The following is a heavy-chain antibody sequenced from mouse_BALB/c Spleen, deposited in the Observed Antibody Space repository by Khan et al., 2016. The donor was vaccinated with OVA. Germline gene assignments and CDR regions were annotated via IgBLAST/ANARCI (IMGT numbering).Heavy chain of an antibody. CDR3: ARAYGYWYFDV. Sequence: QVQLQQPGAELVRPGSSVKISCKASGYAFSSYWMNWMKQRPGQGLEWIGQIYPGDGDTNDNGKFEGKATLTADKSSSTAYLQLSSLTSADSAVYFCARAYGYWYFDVWGAGTTVTVSS. V-gene: IGHV1-80*01. CDR1: GYAFSSYW. J-gene: IGHJ1*01. D-gene: IGHD1-1*01. CDR2: IYPGDGDT.